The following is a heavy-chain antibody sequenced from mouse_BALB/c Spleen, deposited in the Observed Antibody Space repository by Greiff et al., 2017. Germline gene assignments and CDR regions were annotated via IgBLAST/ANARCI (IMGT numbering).Heavy chain of an antibody. Sequence: VQLQESGPGLVAPSQSLSITCTVSGFSLTSYDISWIRQPPGKGLEWLGVIWTGGGTNYNSAFMSRLSISKDNSKSQVFLKMNSLQTDDTAIYYCVRYGYDRAMDYWGQGTSVTVSS. J-gene: IGHJ4*01. CDR2: IWTGGGT. V-gene: IGHV2-9-2*01. D-gene: IGHD2-2*01. CDR3: VRYGYDRAMDY. CDR1: GFSLTSYD.